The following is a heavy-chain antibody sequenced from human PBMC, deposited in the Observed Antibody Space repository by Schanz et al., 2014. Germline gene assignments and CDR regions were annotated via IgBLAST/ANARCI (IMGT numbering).Heavy chain of an antibody. V-gene: IGHV1-8*01. J-gene: IGHJ4*02. CDR1: GYTFTGYY. CDR3: ARGRTFDY. CDR2: MQPDSGKT. Sequence: QVQLLQSGAEVKKPGASVKVSCKASGYTFTGYYMHWVRQAIGQGPEWMGWMQPDSGKTHYAEKFQGRVAMTRDVSISTAYMELSSLASEDTAVYYCARGRTFDYWGQGTLVTVSS.